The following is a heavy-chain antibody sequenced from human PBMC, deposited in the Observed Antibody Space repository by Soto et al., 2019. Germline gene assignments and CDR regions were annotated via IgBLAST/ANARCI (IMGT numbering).Heavy chain of an antibody. CDR1: GFTFSGYG. CDR2: ISYDGSNK. J-gene: IGHJ4*02. CDR3: AKDRGNSGDFDY. Sequence: QVQLVESGGGVVQPGRSLRLSCAASGFTFSGYGMHWVRQAPGKGLDWVALISYDGSNKYYADSVKGRFTISRDNSKNTLFLQKSSLRVEDTAVYYCAKDRGNSGDFDYWGQGTLVTVSS. D-gene: IGHD3-10*01. V-gene: IGHV3-30*18.